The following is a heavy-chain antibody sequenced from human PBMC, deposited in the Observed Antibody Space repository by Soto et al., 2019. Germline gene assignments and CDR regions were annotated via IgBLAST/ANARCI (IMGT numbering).Heavy chain of an antibody. CDR3: ARGYYYDSSGGDY. D-gene: IGHD3-22*01. Sequence: GESLKISCKGSGYSFTSYWVSWVRQVPGKGLEWMGRIDPSDSYTNYSPSFQGHVTISADKSISTAYLQWSSLKASDTAMYYCARGYYYDSSGGDYWGQGTLVTVSS. J-gene: IGHJ4*02. CDR2: IDPSDSYT. V-gene: IGHV5-10-1*01. CDR1: GYSFTSYW.